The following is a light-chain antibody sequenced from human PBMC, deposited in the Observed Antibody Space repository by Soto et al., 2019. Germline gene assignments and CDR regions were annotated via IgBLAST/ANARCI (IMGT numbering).Light chain of an antibody. CDR2: VAS. CDR3: QQYHRSPQT. Sequence: DIVLAQSPGTLSLSPGERAALSCRASQTVGGNFLAWYQQKPGQAPRLLIYVASTRATGIPDRFSGSGSGTDFTLTISRLEPEDFAVYYCQQYHRSPQTFGQGTKVEIK. CDR1: QTVGGNF. V-gene: IGKV3-20*01. J-gene: IGKJ1*01.